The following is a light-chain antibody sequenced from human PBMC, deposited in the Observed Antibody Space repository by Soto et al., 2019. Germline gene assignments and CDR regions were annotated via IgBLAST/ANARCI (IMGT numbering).Light chain of an antibody. Sequence: DIQMTQSPSAMSASVGDRVTITCRASQGISNSLAWFQQRPGKVPERLIYAASTLQSGVPSRCXXSXXXXXXTLTISSLQPEDFATYYCLQHNSYPFTFGGGTKVEIK. CDR1: QGISNS. V-gene: IGKV1-17*03. CDR3: LQHNSYPFT. J-gene: IGKJ4*01. CDR2: AAS.